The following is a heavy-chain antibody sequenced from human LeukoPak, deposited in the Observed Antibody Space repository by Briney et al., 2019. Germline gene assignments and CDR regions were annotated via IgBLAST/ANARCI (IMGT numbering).Heavy chain of an antibody. Sequence: GASVKVSCKASGYTFTSNDINWVRQAPGQGLEWMGGIIPIFGTANYAQNFQGRVTITADESTTTAYLELSGLRSEDTAVYYCARATRKAFGGVIVTAFDIWGQGTMVTVSS. V-gene: IGHV1-69*13. CDR2: IIPIFGTA. D-gene: IGHD3-16*02. J-gene: IGHJ3*02. CDR1: GYTFTSND. CDR3: ARATRKAFGGVIVTAFDI.